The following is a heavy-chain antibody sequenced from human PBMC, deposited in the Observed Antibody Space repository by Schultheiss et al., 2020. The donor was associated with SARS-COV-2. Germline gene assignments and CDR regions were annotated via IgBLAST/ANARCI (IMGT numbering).Heavy chain of an antibody. J-gene: IGHJ6*02. CDR2: ISWNSGSI. Sequence: GGSLRLSCAASGFTFSSYAMSWVRQAPGKGLEWVSGISWNSGSIGYADSVKGRFTISRDNAKNSLYLQMNSLRAEDTAVYYCARFITYYDFWSDPSNYYYYYGMDVWGQGTTVTVSS. CDR1: GFTFSSYA. D-gene: IGHD3-3*01. V-gene: IGHV3-20*04. CDR3: ARFITYYDFWSDPSNYYYYYGMDV.